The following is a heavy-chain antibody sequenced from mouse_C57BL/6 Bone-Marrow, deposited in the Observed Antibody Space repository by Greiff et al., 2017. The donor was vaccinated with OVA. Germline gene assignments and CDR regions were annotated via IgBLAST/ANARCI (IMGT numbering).Heavy chain of an antibody. Sequence: EVQLQQSGGGLVQPKGSLKLSCAASGFTFNTYAMHWVRQAPGKGLEWVARIRSKSSNYATYYADSVKDRFTISRDDSQSMLYLQMNNLKTEDTAMYYCVREMVTTEGYYYAMDYWGQGTSVTVSS. V-gene: IGHV10-3*01. D-gene: IGHD2-2*01. CDR3: VREMVTTEGYYYAMDY. CDR1: GFTFNTYA. J-gene: IGHJ4*01. CDR2: IRSKSSNYAT.